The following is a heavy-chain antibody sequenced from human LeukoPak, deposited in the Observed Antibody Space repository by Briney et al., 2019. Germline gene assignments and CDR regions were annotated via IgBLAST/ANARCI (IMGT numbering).Heavy chain of an antibody. CDR1: GFTFSSYG. CDR2: INSDGSIT. Sequence: GGSLRLSCAASGFTFSSYGMSWVRQAPGKGLVWVSRINSDGSITSYADSVKGRFTISRDNAKNTLYLQMNSLRAEDTAVYYCARARGYSYGYFVWFDPWGQGTLVTVSS. J-gene: IGHJ5*02. CDR3: ARARGYSYGYFVWFDP. D-gene: IGHD5-18*01. V-gene: IGHV3-74*01.